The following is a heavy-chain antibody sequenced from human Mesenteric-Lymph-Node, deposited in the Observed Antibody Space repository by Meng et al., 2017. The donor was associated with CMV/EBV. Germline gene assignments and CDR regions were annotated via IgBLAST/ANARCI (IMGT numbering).Heavy chain of an antibody. D-gene: IGHD2-2*01. Sequence: GESLKISCAASGFIFSSYAMSWVRQAPGKGLEWVSGISGSGGSTYYADSVKGRFTISRDNSKNTLYLRMNSLRVEDTALYYCAKDQSSTSGTCFDYWGQGTLVTVSS. CDR3: AKDQSSTSGTCFDY. CDR2: ISGSGGST. V-gene: IGHV3-23*01. CDR1: GFIFSSYA. J-gene: IGHJ4*02.